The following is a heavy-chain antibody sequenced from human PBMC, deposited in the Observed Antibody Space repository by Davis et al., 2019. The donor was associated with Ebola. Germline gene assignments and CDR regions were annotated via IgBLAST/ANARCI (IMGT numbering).Heavy chain of an antibody. CDR3: APRAVAGVYYYYGMDV. V-gene: IGHV3-7*01. CDR1: GFTFSSYW. Sequence: GESLKISCAASGFTFSSYWMSWVRQAPGKGLEWVANIKQDGSEKYYVDSVKGRFTISRDNAKNSLYLQMNSLRAEDTAVYYCAPRAVAGVYYYYGMDVWGQGTTVTVSS. CDR2: IKQDGSEK. J-gene: IGHJ6*02. D-gene: IGHD6-19*01.